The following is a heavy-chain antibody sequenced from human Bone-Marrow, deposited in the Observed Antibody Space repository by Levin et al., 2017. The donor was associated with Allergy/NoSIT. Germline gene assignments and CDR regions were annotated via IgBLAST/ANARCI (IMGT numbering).Heavy chain of an antibody. CDR2: ISSSGSTK. CDR1: GFTFSSYE. D-gene: IGHD4-17*01. V-gene: IGHV3-48*03. Sequence: GGSLRLSCAASGFTFSSYEMNWVRQAPGKGLEWISYISSSGSTKYYADSVKGRFTISSKNSLDLQMNSLRAEDTARYYCAKAETTVMLDYSYFDVWGEGTAVTVSS. CDR3: AKAETTVMLDYSYFDV. J-gene: IGHJ6*03.